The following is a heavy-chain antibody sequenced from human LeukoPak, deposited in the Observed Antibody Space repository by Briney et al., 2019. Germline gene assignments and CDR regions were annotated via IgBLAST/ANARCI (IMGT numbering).Heavy chain of an antibody. D-gene: IGHD3-22*01. CDR1: GGSFSGYY. CDR3: ARDFYFGRGYYYDSSGLPSEYYFDY. Sequence: SETLSLTCAVYGGSFSGYYWSWIRQPPGKGLEWIGEINHSGSTNYNPSLKSRVTISVDTSKNQFSLKLSSVTAADTAVYYCARDFYFGRGYYYDSSGLPSEYYFDYWGQGTLVTVSS. V-gene: IGHV4-34*01. J-gene: IGHJ4*02. CDR2: INHSGST.